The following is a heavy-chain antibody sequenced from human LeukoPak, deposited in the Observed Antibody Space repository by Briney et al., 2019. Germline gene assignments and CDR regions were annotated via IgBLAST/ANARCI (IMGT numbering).Heavy chain of an antibody. Sequence: PSETLSLTCTVSGASISNSYWTWIRQPPGKGLEWIGYISSGGSTNYNPSLETRVTMSVDTSNNQFSLKLTSVTAADTAVYYCARVRSSGYYYDAFDIWGQGTMVTVSS. D-gene: IGHD3-22*01. CDR2: ISSGGST. CDR1: GASISNSY. J-gene: IGHJ3*02. CDR3: ARVRSSGYYYDAFDI. V-gene: IGHV4-59*01.